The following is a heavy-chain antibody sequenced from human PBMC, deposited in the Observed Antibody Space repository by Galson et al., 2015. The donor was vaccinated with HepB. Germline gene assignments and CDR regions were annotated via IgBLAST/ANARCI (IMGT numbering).Heavy chain of an antibody. D-gene: IGHD6-13*01. J-gene: IGHJ4*02. Sequence: SLRLSCAASGFTFSSYAMHWVRQAPGKGLEYVSAISSNGGSTYYADSVKGRFTISRDNSKNTLYLQMSSLRAEDTAVYYCVKDRLPYSSSLHVPQFDYWGQGTLVTVSS. CDR2: ISSNGGST. V-gene: IGHV3-64D*06. CDR3: VKDRLPYSSSLHVPQFDY. CDR1: GFTFSSYA.